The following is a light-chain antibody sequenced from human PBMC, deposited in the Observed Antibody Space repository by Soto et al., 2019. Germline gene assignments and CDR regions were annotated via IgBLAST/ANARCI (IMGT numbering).Light chain of an antibody. CDR2: GAS. CDR3: QQYNNWPQT. J-gene: IGKJ1*01. Sequence: EIVMTQSPATLSVSPGERVTLSCRASQGVNSNLAWYQQKPGQAPRLLVYGASTRATGLPARFSGSGSGTEFTLTISSLQSEDFAVYYCQQYNNWPQTFGQGTKVEIK. V-gene: IGKV3-15*01. CDR1: QGVNSN.